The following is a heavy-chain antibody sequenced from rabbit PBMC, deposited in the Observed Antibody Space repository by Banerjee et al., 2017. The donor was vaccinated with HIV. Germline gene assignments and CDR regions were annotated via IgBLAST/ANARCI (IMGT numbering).Heavy chain of an antibody. CDR2: IYGGDSGPT. D-gene: IGHD4-2*01. J-gene: IGHJ4*01. CDR3: ARDSDYAGFYFDL. Sequence: QEQLEESGGDLVKPEGSLTLTCTASGFDLSNYWMCWVRQAPGKGLELIASIYGGDSGPTYYATWAKGRFTISKTSSTTVTLQMTGLTVADTGTYFCARDSDYAGFYFDLWGPGTLVTVS. V-gene: IGHV1S45*01. CDR1: GFDLSNYW.